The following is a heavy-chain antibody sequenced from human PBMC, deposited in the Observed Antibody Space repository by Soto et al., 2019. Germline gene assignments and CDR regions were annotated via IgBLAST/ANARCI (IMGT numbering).Heavy chain of an antibody. CDR2: ISPNNGNT. D-gene: IGHD3-3*01. CDR1: GYTFTSYG. V-gene: IGHV1-18*01. CDR3: ARVIFGVVVGNRDAFDI. Sequence: ASVKVSCKASGYTFTSYGISWVRQAPGQGLEWMGGISPNNGNTNYVQKFQGRVTITADKSTSTAYMELSSLRSEDTAVYYCARVIFGVVVGNRDAFDIWGQGTMVTVSS. J-gene: IGHJ3*02.